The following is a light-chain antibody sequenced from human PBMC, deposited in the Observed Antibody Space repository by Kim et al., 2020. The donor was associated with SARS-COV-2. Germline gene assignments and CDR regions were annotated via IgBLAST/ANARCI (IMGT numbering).Light chain of an antibody. J-gene: IGKJ1*01. CDR2: AAS. Sequence: ASVGDRVTITCRASQGIRNDLGWYQQTPGKAPNLLIYAASNLQSGVPSRFSGSGSGTDFTLTISSLQPEDFATYYCLQDYTYPRAFGQGTKVDIK. CDR3: LQDYTYPRA. V-gene: IGKV1-6*01. CDR1: QGIRND.